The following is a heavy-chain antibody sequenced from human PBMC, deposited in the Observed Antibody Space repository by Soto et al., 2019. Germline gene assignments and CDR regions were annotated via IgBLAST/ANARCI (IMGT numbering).Heavy chain of an antibody. CDR1: GFTFSSCA. CDR2: ISGSGGST. V-gene: IGHV3-23*01. Sequence: PGGSLRLSCAASGFTFSSCAMSWVRQAPGKGLEWVSAISGSGGSTYYADSVKGRFTISRDNSKNTLYLQMNSLRAEDTAVYYCAKDRLGYCSGGSCYLLDYWGQGTLVTVSS. CDR3: AKDRLGYCSGGSCYLLDY. D-gene: IGHD2-15*01. J-gene: IGHJ4*02.